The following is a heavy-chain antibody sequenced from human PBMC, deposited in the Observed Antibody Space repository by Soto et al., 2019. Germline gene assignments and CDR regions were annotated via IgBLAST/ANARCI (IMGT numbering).Heavy chain of an antibody. D-gene: IGHD7-27*01. Sequence: QVQLVQSGAEVKKPGASVKVSCKPSGYTFTSYDINWVRQAPGQGLEWMGWMSPNSGNTGYAQKCQGRVTMTRSTSISTAYMELSSLRSEDTAVYYCARGPPNWGFDSWGQGTLVIVSS. CDR3: ARGPPNWGFDS. CDR1: GYTFTSYD. J-gene: IGHJ4*01. CDR2: MSPNSGNT. V-gene: IGHV1-8*01.